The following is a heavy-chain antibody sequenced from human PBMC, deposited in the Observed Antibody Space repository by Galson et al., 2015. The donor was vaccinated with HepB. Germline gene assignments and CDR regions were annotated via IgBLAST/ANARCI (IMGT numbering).Heavy chain of an antibody. CDR3: AREWGGVGVFDS. CDR1: GGSISSGGYS. J-gene: IGHJ4*02. D-gene: IGHD1-26*01. Sequence: LSLTCAVSGGSISSGGYSWSWIRQPPGKGREWIGYIQHSGNTYYNPSLKSPVTISVDRSKNQFSLELTSVTAADTAVYYCAREWGGVGVFDSWGQGTLVTVSS. CDR2: IQHSGNT. V-gene: IGHV4-30-2*01.